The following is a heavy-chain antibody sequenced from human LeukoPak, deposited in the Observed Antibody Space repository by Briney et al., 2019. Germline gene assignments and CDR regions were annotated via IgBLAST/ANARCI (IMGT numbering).Heavy chain of an antibody. CDR3: ARVIRRFGEFSSDY. CDR2: ISSRSSSK. J-gene: IGHJ4*02. CDR1: GFTFSNYS. Sequence: GGSLRLSCVVSGFTFSNYSMNWVRHAPGKGLEWVLYISSRSSSKYYLDSVKVRFTISRDNAKNSLYLQMNSLRDEDTAVYYCARVIRRFGEFSSDYWGQGTLVTVSS. D-gene: IGHD3-10*01. V-gene: IGHV3-48*02.